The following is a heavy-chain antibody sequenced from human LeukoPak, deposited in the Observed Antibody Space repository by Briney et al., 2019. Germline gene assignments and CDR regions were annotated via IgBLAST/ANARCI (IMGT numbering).Heavy chain of an antibody. Sequence: ASVKVSCKASGGTFSSYAISWVRQAPGQGLEWMGWINTNTGNPTYAQGFTGRFVFSLDTSVSTAYLQISSLKAEDTAVYYCARAPANPVAGMEYWGQGTLVTVSS. CDR2: INTNTGNP. V-gene: IGHV7-4-1*02. CDR1: GGTFSSYA. J-gene: IGHJ4*02. D-gene: IGHD6-19*01. CDR3: ARAPANPVAGMEY.